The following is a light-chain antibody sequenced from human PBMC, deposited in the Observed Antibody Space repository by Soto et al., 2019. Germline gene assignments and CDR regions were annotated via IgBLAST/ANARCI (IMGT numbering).Light chain of an antibody. CDR2: GGS. J-gene: IGKJ1*01. V-gene: IGKV3-20*01. Sequence: EIALTQPPGTLSLYPGDRATLSCRASQSVSSGFLAWYQQKLGQAPRLLIYGGSSRATGIPVRFSGSGSETDFTLTITRLEPEDFAMYYCQQYSRSRTFGQGTNVDIK. CDR1: QSVSSGF. CDR3: QQYSRSRT.